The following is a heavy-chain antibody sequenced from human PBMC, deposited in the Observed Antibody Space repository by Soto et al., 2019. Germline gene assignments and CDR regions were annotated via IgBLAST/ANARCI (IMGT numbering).Heavy chain of an antibody. D-gene: IGHD3-22*01. Sequence: ASETLSLTCAVSGGSISSGGYSWSWIRQPPGKGLEWIGYIYHSGSTYYNPSLKSRVTISVDRSKNQFSLKLSSVTAADTAVYYCASTIYYDSSGYPLGGGYYGMDVWGQGTTVTVSS. CDR3: ASTIYYDSSGYPLGGGYYGMDV. V-gene: IGHV4-30-2*01. J-gene: IGHJ6*02. CDR1: GGSISSGGYS. CDR2: IYHSGST.